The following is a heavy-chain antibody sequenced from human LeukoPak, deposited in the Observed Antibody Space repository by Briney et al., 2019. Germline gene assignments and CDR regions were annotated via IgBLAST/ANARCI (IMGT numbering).Heavy chain of an antibody. J-gene: IGHJ5*02. V-gene: IGHV4-34*01. D-gene: IGHD3-16*02. CDR1: GGSFSGYY. CDR2: INHSGST. Sequence: SETLSLTCAVYGGSFSGYYWSWIRQPPGKGLEWIGEINHSGSTNYNPPLKSRVTISVDTSKNQFSLKLSSVTAADTAVYYCARLPILVSWFDPWGQGTLVTVSS. CDR3: ARLPILVSWFDP.